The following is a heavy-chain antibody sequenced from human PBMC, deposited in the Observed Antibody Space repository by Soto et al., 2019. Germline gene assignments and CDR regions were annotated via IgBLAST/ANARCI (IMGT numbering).Heavy chain of an antibody. CDR2: VSCSGGST. J-gene: IGHJ4*02. CDR1: GFTFSSYD. D-gene: IGHD1-7*01. CDR3: AKDTVYNWNYYCAD. V-gene: IGHV3-23*01. Sequence: EVQLLESGGGLVQPGGSLSLSCAASGFTFSSYDMSWVRQAPGTGLEWVSAVSCSGGSTYYTDSVKGRFTISRANSNNTLFLQMDSRRAEDAATYYCAKDTVYNWNYYCADWGQGTLVTVSS.